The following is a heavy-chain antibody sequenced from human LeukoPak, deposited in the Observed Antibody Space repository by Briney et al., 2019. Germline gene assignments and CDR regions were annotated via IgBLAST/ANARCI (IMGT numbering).Heavy chain of an antibody. V-gene: IGHV4-39*01. CDR3: ATLGLLRGAGFNLATHFDF. J-gene: IGHJ4*02. Sequence: PSEPLSLTCTVSGVSISNNYYYWAWIRQPPGKGLEMIGYVHSTGSTFYNSSLKSRVTISADTSQNQFSLSLTPVTAADTAVYYCATLGLLRGAGFNLATHFDFWGQGTLVTVSS. D-gene: IGHD1-26*01. CDR1: GVSISNNYYY. CDR2: VHSTGST.